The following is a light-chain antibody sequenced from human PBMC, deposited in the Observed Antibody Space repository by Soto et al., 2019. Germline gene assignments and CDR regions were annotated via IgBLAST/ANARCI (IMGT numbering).Light chain of an antibody. CDR2: DVS. CDR3: SSYTSSSTLG. V-gene: IGLV2-14*01. J-gene: IGLJ1*01. Sequence: QSALTQPASVSGSPGQSITISCTGTSSDVGGYNYVSWYQQHPGKAPKLMIYDVSNRPSGVSNRFSGSKSGNTASLTISGLQAEDEAYYYCSSYTSSSTLGFGTGTQLTVL. CDR1: SSDVGGYNY.